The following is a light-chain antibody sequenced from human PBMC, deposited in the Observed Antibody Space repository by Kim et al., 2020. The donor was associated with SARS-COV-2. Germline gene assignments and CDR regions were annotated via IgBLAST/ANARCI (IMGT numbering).Light chain of an antibody. Sequence: EIVLTQSPGTLSLSPGERATLSCRASQIVSGSYLVWYQQKPGQAPRVVIYGASSRPTGIPDRFIGGGSGTDFTLTISRLEPEDFAVYYCQQAGTLPYTFGQGTKVEI. CDR1: QIVSGSY. CDR2: GAS. J-gene: IGKJ2*01. CDR3: QQAGTLPYT. V-gene: IGKV3-20*01.